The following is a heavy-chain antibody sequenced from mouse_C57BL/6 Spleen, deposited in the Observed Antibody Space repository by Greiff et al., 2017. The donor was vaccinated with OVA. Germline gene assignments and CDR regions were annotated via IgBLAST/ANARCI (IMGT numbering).Heavy chain of an antibody. CDR2: IYPRSGNT. V-gene: IGHV1-81*01. D-gene: IGHD2-4*01. J-gene: IGHJ2*01. CDR3: AREGIYFEGY. CDR1: GYTFTSYG. Sequence: VQLVESGAELARPGASVKLSCKASGYTFTSYGLSWVKQRTGQGLEWIGEIYPRSGNTYYTEKFKGKATLTADKSSSTAYMELRSLTSEDSAVYFCAREGIYFEGYGGQGTTLTVSS.